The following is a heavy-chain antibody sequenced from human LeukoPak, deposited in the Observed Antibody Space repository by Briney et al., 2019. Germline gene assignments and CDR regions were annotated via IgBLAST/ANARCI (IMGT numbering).Heavy chain of an antibody. V-gene: IGHV4-59*01. Sequence: PPETLSLTCTVSGGSISSYYWSWIRQPPGKGLEWIGYIYYSGSTNYNHSLKSRVTISVDTSKNQFSLKLSSVTAADTAVYYCARAKQGDCSSTSCYFGYYYYYMDVWGKGTTVTVSS. D-gene: IGHD2-2*01. CDR3: ARAKQGDCSSTSCYFGYYYYYMDV. CDR1: GGSISSYY. J-gene: IGHJ6*03. CDR2: IYYSGST.